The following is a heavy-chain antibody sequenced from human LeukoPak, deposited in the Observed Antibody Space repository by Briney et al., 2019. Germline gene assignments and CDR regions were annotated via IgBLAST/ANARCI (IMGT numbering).Heavy chain of an antibody. CDR1: GGSFSGYY. D-gene: IGHD3-22*01. J-gene: IGHJ6*02. Sequence: KPSETLSLTCAVYGGSFSGYYGSWIRQPPGKGLEWVGEINHSGSTNYNPSLKSRVTISVDTSRNQFSLKLSSVTAADTAVYYCARGGRISHSSGYYGYYYYGMDVWGQGTTVTVSS. CDR3: ARGGRISHSSGYYGYYYYGMDV. CDR2: INHSGST. V-gene: IGHV4-34*01.